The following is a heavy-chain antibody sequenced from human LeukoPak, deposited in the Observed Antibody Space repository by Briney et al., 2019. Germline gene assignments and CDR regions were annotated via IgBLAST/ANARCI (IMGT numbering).Heavy chain of an antibody. V-gene: IGHV3-23*01. Sequence: GGSLRLSCAVSGFTVSGNYMSWVRQAPGKGLEWVSAISGSGGSTYYADSVKGRFTISRDNSKNTLYLQMNSLRAEDTAVYYCAKNKYQLLWGGGYYFDYWGQGTLVTVSS. CDR2: ISGSGGST. D-gene: IGHD2-2*01. CDR1: GFTVSGNY. CDR3: AKNKYQLLWGGGYYFDY. J-gene: IGHJ4*02.